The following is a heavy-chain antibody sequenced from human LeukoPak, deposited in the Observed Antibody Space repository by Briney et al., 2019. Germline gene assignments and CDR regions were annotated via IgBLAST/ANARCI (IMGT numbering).Heavy chain of an antibody. CDR2: IWCDGSNK. J-gene: IGHJ4*02. V-gene: IGHV3-33*01. Sequence: GGSLRLSCAASGFTLSSYGMHWVRQAPGKGLEWVAVIWCDGSNKEYADSVKGRFTISRDNSKNTLYLEMNSLRAEDTAVYNCARENGHFDYWGQGTLVTVSS. D-gene: IGHD2-8*01. CDR1: GFTLSSYG. CDR3: ARENGHFDY.